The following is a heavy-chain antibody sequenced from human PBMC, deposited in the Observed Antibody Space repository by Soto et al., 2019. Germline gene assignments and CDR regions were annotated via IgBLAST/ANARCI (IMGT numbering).Heavy chain of an antibody. CDR1: GFTFSSYE. CDR2: ISSSGSPI. D-gene: IGHD6-19*01. J-gene: IGHJ4*02. Sequence: EVQLVESGGGLVQPGGSLRLSCAASGFTFSSYEMNWVRQAPGKGLEWVSYISSSGSPIYYADSVKGRFTISRDNGKNSLYLQMNGLRAEDTAVYYCARGQYSSGGGYFDYWGQETLATVSS. V-gene: IGHV3-48*03. CDR3: ARGQYSSGGGYFDY.